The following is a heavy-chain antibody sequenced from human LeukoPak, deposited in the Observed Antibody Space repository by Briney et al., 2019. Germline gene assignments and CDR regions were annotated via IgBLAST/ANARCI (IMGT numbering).Heavy chain of an antibody. CDR3: ARIYSSSWFLNWFDP. CDR1: GDSISSSSYY. J-gene: IGHJ5*02. CDR2: IYYSGST. D-gene: IGHD6-13*01. Sequence: SETLSLTCTVSGDSISSSSYYWGWIRQPPGKGLEWIGSIYYSGSTYYNPSLKSRVTISVDTSKNQFSLKLSSVTAADTAVYYCARIYSSSWFLNWFDPWGQGTLVTVSS. V-gene: IGHV4-39*07.